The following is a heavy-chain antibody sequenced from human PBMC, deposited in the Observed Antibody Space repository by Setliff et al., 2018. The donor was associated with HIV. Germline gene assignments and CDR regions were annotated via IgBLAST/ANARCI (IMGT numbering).Heavy chain of an antibody. Sequence: ASVKVSCKVSGYTLTELSMHWVRQAPGRGLEWMGGFDPEDGETIYAQKFQGRVTMTEDTSTDTAYMELSSLRSEDTAVYCCATGGGRLFDYWGQGTLVTVSS. V-gene: IGHV1-24*01. CDR2: FDPEDGET. CDR1: GYTLTELS. CDR3: ATGGGRLFDY. D-gene: IGHD3-10*01. J-gene: IGHJ4*02.